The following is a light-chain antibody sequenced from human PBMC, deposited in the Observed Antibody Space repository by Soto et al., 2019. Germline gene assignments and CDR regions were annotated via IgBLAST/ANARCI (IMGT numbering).Light chain of an antibody. Sequence: DIVLMQSPGTLSLSPGERVTLSCRASQIVTSDYLAWYHQEPGQAPRLLIYGASNRATGIPDRFSGSGSGTNFTLYISRLEPGDFGMYFCHQYGSSPRTFGQGTKVEIK. V-gene: IGKV3-20*01. CDR1: QIVTSDY. CDR2: GAS. J-gene: IGKJ1*01. CDR3: HQYGSSPRT.